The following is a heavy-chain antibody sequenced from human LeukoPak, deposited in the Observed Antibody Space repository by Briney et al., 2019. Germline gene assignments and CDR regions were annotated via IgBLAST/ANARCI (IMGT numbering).Heavy chain of an antibody. CDR2: IYYSGST. CDR3: GQDDSSGYLS. V-gene: IGHV4-39*01. J-gene: IGHJ5*02. CDR1: GGSISSSSYY. D-gene: IGHD3-22*01. Sequence: SETLSLTCTVSGGSISSSSYYWGWIRQPPGKGLEWIGSIYYSGSTYCNPSLKGRVPISVETSKNQFSLKLSSVTAADTAVYYCGQDDSSGYLSWGQGTLVTVSS.